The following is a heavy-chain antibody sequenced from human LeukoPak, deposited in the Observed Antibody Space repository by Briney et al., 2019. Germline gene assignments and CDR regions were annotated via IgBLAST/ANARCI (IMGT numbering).Heavy chain of an antibody. J-gene: IGHJ4*02. CDR1: GFTFSSYA. V-gene: IGHV3-48*04. CDR2: ISGSSGST. CDR3: ARDQGENYDSSGYYPY. Sequence: GSLRLSCAASGFTFSSYAMSWVRQAPGKGLEWVSYISGSSGSTNYADSVMGRFTISRDNGKNSLYLQMNSLRAEDTAVYYCARDQGENYDSSGYYPYWGQGTLVTVSS. D-gene: IGHD3-22*01.